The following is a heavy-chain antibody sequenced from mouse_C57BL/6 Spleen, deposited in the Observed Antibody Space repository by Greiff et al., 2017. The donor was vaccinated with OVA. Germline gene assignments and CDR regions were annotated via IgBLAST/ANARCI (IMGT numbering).Heavy chain of an antibody. CDR2: IDPSDGET. CDR1: GYTFTSYW. CDR3: GRRARGWYFDV. Sequence: QVQLQQPGAELVRPGSSVKLSCKASGYTFTSYWMHWVKQRPIQGLEWIGNIDPSDGETYYNQKFKVKATLTVDKSTSTAYMQLSSLSAEDSAVYYCGRRARGWYFDVWGTGTTVTVSS. V-gene: IGHV1-52*01. J-gene: IGHJ1*03.